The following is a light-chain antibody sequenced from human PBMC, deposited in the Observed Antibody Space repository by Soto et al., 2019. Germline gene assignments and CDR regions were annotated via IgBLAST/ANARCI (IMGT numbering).Light chain of an antibody. CDR3: QQYGSSPWT. V-gene: IGKV3-20*01. CDR2: GAS. Sequence: EIVLTQSPGTLSLSPGERATLSCRASQSVSRSYLAWYQQKPGQAPRLLIYGASSSATGIPDRFSGIGSGTSFTLTITRLEPEDFAVYYYQQYGSSPWTFGQGTKVEIK. CDR1: QSVSRSY. J-gene: IGKJ1*01.